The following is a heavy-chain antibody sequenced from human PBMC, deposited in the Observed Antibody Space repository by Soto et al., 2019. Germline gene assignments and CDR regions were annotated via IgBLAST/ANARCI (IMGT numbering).Heavy chain of an antibody. Sequence: GGSLRLSCAASGFTFSSYAMSWVRQAPGKGLEWVSAISGSGGSTYYADSVKGRFTISRDNSKNTLYLQMNSLRAEDTAVYYCAKDSGLLSMIVVHDAFDIWGQGTMVTVSS. CDR3: AKDSGLLSMIVVHDAFDI. D-gene: IGHD3-22*01. CDR1: GFTFSSYA. J-gene: IGHJ3*02. V-gene: IGHV3-23*01. CDR2: ISGSGGST.